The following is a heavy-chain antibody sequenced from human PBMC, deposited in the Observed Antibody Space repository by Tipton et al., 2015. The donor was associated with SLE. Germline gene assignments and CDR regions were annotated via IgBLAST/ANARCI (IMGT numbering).Heavy chain of an antibody. CDR1: GGSFSGYY. CDR2: INHSGSA. D-gene: IGHD5-12*01. V-gene: IGHV4-34*01. Sequence: TLSLTCAVYGGSFSGYYWSWIRQPPGKGLEWIGEINHSGSANYTPSLKSRVTISVDTSKNQFSLKLSSVTAADTAVYYCARDLGVATAFDIWGQGTMVTVSS. J-gene: IGHJ3*02. CDR3: ARDLGVATAFDI.